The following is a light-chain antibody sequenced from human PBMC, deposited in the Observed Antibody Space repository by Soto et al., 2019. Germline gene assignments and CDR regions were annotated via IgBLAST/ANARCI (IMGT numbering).Light chain of an antibody. CDR3: QQYNNWPPGLT. CDR1: QSVSSN. CDR2: GAS. V-gene: IGKV3-15*01. J-gene: IGKJ4*01. Sequence: EIVMTQCPATVSVSPGERATLSCRASQSVSSNLAWYQQKPGQAPRLLIYGASTRATGIPARFSGSGSGTEFTLTISSLQSEDFAVYYCQQYNNWPPGLTFGGGTKVEIK.